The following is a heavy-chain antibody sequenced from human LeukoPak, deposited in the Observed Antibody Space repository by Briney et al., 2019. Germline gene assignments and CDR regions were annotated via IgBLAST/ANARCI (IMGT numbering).Heavy chain of an antibody. Sequence: GGSLRLSCAASGFSFSTYGMHWVRQAPGKGLEWVAVVSSDGSIDYYADSVRGRFTVSRDNSKNTLYLQMYSLRAEDTAVYYCAKIPYGDYVLDYYYYMDVWGKGTTVTISS. J-gene: IGHJ6*03. CDR3: AKIPYGDYVLDYYYYMDV. D-gene: IGHD4-17*01. CDR2: VSSDGSID. V-gene: IGHV3-30*18. CDR1: GFSFSTYG.